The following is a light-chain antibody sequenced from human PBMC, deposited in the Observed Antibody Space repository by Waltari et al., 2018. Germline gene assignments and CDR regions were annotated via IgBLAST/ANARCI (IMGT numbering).Light chain of an antibody. CDR2: ETV. CDR1: QDVGSD. Sequence: EIVMTQSPVTLSVSPGERATLSCRASQDVGSDLAWYQQKPGQAPRLLIYETVTRATGVPAGFSGSGSETDFTITISSLQPEDFAVYYCQQYNNLYTFGRGTKLE. CDR3: QQYNNLYT. V-gene: IGKV3-15*01. J-gene: IGKJ2*01.